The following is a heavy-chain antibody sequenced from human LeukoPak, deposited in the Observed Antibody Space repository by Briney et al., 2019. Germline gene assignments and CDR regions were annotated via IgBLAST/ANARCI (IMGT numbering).Heavy chain of an antibody. V-gene: IGHV3-30-3*01. J-gene: IGHJ5*02. D-gene: IGHD6-13*01. CDR1: GFTFRNYA. CDR3: ARREGIAAVATGGVVS. Sequence: PGGSLRLSCAASGFTFRNYAMHWVRQAPGRGLEWVAVISYDGSNKYYVDSVKGRFTISRDNSKNTLSLQMGNLRAEDTAVYYCARREGIAAVATGGVVSWGQGTLVTVSS. CDR2: ISYDGSNK.